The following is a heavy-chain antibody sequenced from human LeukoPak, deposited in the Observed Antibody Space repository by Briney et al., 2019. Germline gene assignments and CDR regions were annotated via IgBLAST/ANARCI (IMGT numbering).Heavy chain of an antibody. CDR2: INAGNGNT. D-gene: IGHD2-15*01. Sequence: ASVKVSCKASGYTFTSYAMHWVRQAPGQRLEWMGWINAGNGNTKYSQEFQGRVTITRDTSASTAYMELSRLRSDDTAVYYCAASPIVVVVAATPRWDYWGQGTLVTVSS. CDR3: AASPIVVVVAATPRWDY. CDR1: GYTFTSYA. V-gene: IGHV1-3*01. J-gene: IGHJ4*02.